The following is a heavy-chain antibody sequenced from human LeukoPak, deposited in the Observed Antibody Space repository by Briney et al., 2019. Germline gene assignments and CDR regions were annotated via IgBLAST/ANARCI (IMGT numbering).Heavy chain of an antibody. V-gene: IGHV3-66*02. CDR1: GFTVSSNY. CDR3: ARDRAGDYADY. CDR2: IYSGGST. Sequence: PGGSLRLSCAASGFTVSSNYMSWVRQAPGKGLEWVSVIYSGGSTYYADSVKGRFTISRDNSKNTLYLQMNSLRAEDTAVYYCARDRAGDYADYWDQGTLVTVSS. J-gene: IGHJ4*02. D-gene: IGHD3-10*01.